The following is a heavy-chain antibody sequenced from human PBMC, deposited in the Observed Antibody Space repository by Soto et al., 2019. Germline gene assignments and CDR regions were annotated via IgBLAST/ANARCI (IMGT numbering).Heavy chain of an antibody. V-gene: IGHV1-69*08. J-gene: IGHJ6*03. CDR3: ASGKTQMTPDRMGFYYYMDV. Sequence: QVQLVQSGAEVKKPGSSVKISCTASGDTFNDRTFTWVRRVPGQGLEWMGRVIPLLDASNYAEKFQDRVTITADKSTNTAYMELSGLKSEDSAIYYCASGKTQMTPDRMGFYYYMDVWGKGTTVTVSS. CDR2: VIPLLDAS. D-gene: IGHD4-17*01. CDR1: GDTFNDRT.